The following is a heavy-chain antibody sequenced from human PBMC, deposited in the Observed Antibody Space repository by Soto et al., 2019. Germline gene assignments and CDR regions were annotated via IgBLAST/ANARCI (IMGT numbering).Heavy chain of an antibody. CDR1: GYTFTKYG. Sequence: VQLVQSGGEVRKPGASGTVSCRASGYTFTKYGISWVRQAPGQGLECMGWISADNDNTNYAQNLQGRVTMTTDTSTSTAYMQLRSLRSDDTAVYFCARGTSGYDYGLFDFWGQGTLVTVSS. CDR2: ISADNDNT. V-gene: IGHV1-18*01. D-gene: IGHD5-12*01. CDR3: ARGTSGYDYGLFDF. J-gene: IGHJ4*02.